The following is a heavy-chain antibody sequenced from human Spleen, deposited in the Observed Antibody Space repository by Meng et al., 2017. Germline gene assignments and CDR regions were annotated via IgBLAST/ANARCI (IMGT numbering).Heavy chain of an antibody. D-gene: IGHD3-22*01. V-gene: IGHV4-4*02. CDR3: ARARSYYENSGYPVIDY. CDR2: IDHSGRT. Sequence: QVQLQASGPGLVKPSGTLSRSCGVSGGSISSNNWWTWVRQPPGKGLEWIGEIDHSGRTNYNPSLKSRVTISIDKSKNYFSLKLSSVTAADTALYYCARARSYYENSGYPVIDYWGQGTLVTVSS. CDR1: GGSISSNNW. J-gene: IGHJ4*02.